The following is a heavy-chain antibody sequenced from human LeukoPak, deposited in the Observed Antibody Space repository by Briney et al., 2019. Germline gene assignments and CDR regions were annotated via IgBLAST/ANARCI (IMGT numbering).Heavy chain of an antibody. V-gene: IGHV4-59*01. Sequence: PSETLSLTCTVSGGSISSYYWSWIRQPPGKGLEWIGYIYYSGSTNYNPSLKSRVTISVDTSKNQFSLKLSSVTAADTAVYYCARGDIVVVPAGRGAFDIWGQGTMVTVSS. CDR2: IYYSGST. J-gene: IGHJ3*02. D-gene: IGHD2-2*01. CDR1: GGSISSYY. CDR3: ARGDIVVVPAGRGAFDI.